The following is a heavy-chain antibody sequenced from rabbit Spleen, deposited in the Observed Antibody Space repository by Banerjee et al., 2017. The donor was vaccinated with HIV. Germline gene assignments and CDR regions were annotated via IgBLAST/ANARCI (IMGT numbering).Heavy chain of an antibody. CDR2: IDAGSSGFT. D-gene: IGHD8-1*01. CDR3: ARDTGSSFSSYGMDL. CDR1: GVSFSGSSY. V-gene: IGHV1S45*01. Sequence: QEQLVESGGGLVQPEGSLTLTCIASGVSFSGSSYMCWVRQAPGKGLEWIACIDAGSSGFTYFASWAKGRFIISKTSSTTVTLQMTSLTAADTATYFCARDTGSSFSSYGMDLWGQGTLVTVS. J-gene: IGHJ6*01.